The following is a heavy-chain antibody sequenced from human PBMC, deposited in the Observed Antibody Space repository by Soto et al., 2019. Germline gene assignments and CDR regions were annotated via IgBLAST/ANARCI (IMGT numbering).Heavy chain of an antibody. V-gene: IGHV1-3*05. CDR3: ARSNRMITFGGVIVGAFDI. CDR1: GYTFTSYA. D-gene: IGHD3-16*02. J-gene: IGHJ3*02. Sequence: QVQLVQSGAEEKKPGASVKVSCKASGYTFTSYAMHWVRQAPGQRLEWMGWINAGNGNTKYSQKFQGRVTITRDTSASTAYMELSSLRSEDTAVYYCARSNRMITFGGVIVGAFDIWGQGTMVTVSS. CDR2: INAGNGNT.